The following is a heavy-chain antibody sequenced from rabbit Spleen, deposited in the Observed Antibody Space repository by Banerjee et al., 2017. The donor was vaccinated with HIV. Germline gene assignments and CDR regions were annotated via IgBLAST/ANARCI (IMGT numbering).Heavy chain of an antibody. J-gene: IGHJ3*01. CDR3: ARYYIFYGMDL. CDR1: GFSFSNKAV. CDR2: IYTGRGGT. Sequence: QQQLVESGGGLVKPGASLTLTCKASGFSFSNKAVMCWVRQAPGKGLEWIGAIYTGRGGTDYANWVNGRFTISSDNAQYTVDLQMSGLTAADTATYFCARYYIFYGMDLWGQGTLVTVS. D-gene: IGHD4-1*01. V-gene: IGHV1S43*01.